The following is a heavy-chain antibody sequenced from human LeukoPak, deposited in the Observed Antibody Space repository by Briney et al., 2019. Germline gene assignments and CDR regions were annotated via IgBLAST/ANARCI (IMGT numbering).Heavy chain of an antibody. V-gene: IGHV4-59*08. CDR1: GGSISSYY. Sequence: PSETLSLTCTASGGSISSYYWSWIRQPPGKGLEWIGYIHYSGSTNYSPSLKSRVTISIDTSKNQFSLKLSSVTAADTAVYYCASLVVVTAMGGLYFDYWGQGTLVTVSS. CDR3: ASLVVVTAMGGLYFDY. D-gene: IGHD2-21*02. J-gene: IGHJ4*02. CDR2: IHYSGST.